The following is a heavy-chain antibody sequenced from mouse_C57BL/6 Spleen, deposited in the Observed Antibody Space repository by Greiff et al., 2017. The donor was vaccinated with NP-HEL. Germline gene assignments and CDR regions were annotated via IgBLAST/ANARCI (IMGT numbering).Heavy chain of an antibody. CDR2: ISYDGSN. D-gene: IGHD3-1*01. J-gene: IGHJ2*01. CDR3: ARWAPHFDY. V-gene: IGHV3-6*01. Sequence: EVKLQESGPGLVKPSQSLSLTCSVTGYSITSGYYWNWIRQFPGNKLEWMGYISYDGSNNYNPSLKNRISITRDTSKNQFFLKLNSVTTEDTATYYCARWAPHFDYWGQGTTLTVSS. CDR1: GYSITSGYY.